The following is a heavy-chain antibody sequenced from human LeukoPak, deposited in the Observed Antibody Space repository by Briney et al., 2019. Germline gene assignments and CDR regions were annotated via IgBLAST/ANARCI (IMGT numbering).Heavy chain of an antibody. D-gene: IGHD5-18*01. Sequence: PGGSLRLSCAASGFTFSSYAMSWVRQAPGKGLEWVSAISGSGGSTYYADSVKGRFTISRDNSKNTLYLQMNSLRAEDTAVYYCAKSERDTAMVLYYFDYWGQGTLVTVSS. V-gene: IGHV3-23*01. J-gene: IGHJ4*02. CDR3: AKSERDTAMVLYYFDY. CDR2: ISGSGGST. CDR1: GFTFSSYA.